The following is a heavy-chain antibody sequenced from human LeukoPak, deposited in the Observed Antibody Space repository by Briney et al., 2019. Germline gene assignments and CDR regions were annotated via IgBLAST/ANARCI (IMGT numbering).Heavy chain of an antibody. V-gene: IGHV3-23*01. CDR2: ITSGVGIT. CDR3: AKGDYYDLDY. J-gene: IGHJ4*02. D-gene: IGHD3-22*01. Sequence: PGGSLRLSCAASGFTFSDYSMNWVRLTPGKGLEWVSIITSGVGITYYADSVKGRFTISRDNSRNTLYLQMNSLRAEDTAVYYCAKGDYYDLDYWGQGTLVTVSS. CDR1: GFTFSDYS.